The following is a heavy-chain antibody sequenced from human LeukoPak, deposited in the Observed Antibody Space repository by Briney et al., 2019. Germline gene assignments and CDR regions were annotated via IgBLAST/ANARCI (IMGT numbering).Heavy chain of an antibody. V-gene: IGHV4-4*07. D-gene: IGHD3-22*01. J-gene: IGHJ6*03. CDR3: ARGSSGYYYYYYYMDV. CDR2: IYTSGST. Sequence: KSSETLSLTCTVSGGSISSYYWSWIRQPAGKGLEWIGRIYTSGSTNYNPSLKSRVTMSVDTSKNQFSLKLSSVTAADTAVYYCARGSSGYYYYYYYMDVWGKGTTVTISS. CDR1: GGSISSYY.